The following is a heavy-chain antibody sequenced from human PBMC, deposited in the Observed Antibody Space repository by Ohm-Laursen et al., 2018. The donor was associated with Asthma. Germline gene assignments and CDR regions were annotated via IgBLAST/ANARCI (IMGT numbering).Heavy chain of an antibody. CDR1: GYTFTSYY. D-gene: IGHD3-16*02. CDR2: INPSGGST. CDR3: ARDFYDYVWGSYRPNWFDP. Sequence: ASVKVSCKASGYTFTSYYMHWVRQAPGQGLEWMGIINPSGGSTSYAQKFQGRVTMTRDTSTSTVYMELSSLRSEDTAVYYCARDFYDYVWGSYRPNWFDPWGQGTLVTVSS. J-gene: IGHJ5*02. V-gene: IGHV1-46*01.